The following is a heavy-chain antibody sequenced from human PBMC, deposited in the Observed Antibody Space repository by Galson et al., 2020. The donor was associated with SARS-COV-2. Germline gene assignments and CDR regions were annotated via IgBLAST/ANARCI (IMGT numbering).Heavy chain of an antibody. Sequence: ETSETLSLTCSVSGGSINNDNWSWIRQPPGKELEWIGYIHYSGSANYNPSLKSRITMSVDTSKSQFSLKLSSVTAADTAVYYCAIYDFNNSYFDDWGQGTLVTVSS. CDR2: IHYSGSA. CDR3: AIYDFNNSYFDD. J-gene: IGHJ4*02. V-gene: IGHV4-59*08. CDR1: GGSINNDN. D-gene: IGHD4-4*01.